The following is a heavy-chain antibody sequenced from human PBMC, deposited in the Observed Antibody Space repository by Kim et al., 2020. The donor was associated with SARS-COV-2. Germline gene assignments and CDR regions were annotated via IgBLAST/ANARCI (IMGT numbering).Heavy chain of an antibody. J-gene: IGHJ4*02. Sequence: GGSLRLSCAVSGIPFANAWMNWVRQTPGKGLEWIGRIKSKTDGGTADYAVPVKGRFTISRDDSKNTLFLLMSSLKTEDSGVYYCTTVSMRWGQGTLVTVS. CDR1: GIPFANAW. V-gene: IGHV3-15*01. CDR3: TTVSMR. D-gene: IGHD2-2*01. CDR2: IKSKTDGGTA.